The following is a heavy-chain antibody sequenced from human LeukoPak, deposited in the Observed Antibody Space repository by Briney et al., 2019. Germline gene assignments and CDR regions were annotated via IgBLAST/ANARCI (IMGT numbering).Heavy chain of an antibody. J-gene: IGHJ4*02. CDR2: IIPIFGTA. CDR3: ARVSSSSTNDY. CDR1: GGTFSNYA. V-gene: IGHV1-69*06. Sequence: TSVTVSCKASGGTFSNYAISWVRQAPGQGLEWMGGIIPIFGTANYAQKFQGRVAITADKSTSTAYMELSSLRSEDTAVYYCARVSSSSTNDYWGQGTLVTVSS. D-gene: IGHD6-13*01.